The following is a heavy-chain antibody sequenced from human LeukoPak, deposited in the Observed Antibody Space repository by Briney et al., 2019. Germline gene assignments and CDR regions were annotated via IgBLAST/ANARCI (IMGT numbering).Heavy chain of an antibody. D-gene: IGHD1-26*01. CDR1: GDSISGYY. V-gene: IGHV4-59*01. J-gene: IGHJ4*02. Sequence: PSETLSLTCTVSGDSISGYYWNWIRQPPGKGLEWIGYIYYSGSTNYNPSLKSRVTMSGDTSKDQFSLKLSSVTAADTAVYYCARVGGRSRAVDYWGQGTLVTVSS. CDR2: IYYSGST. CDR3: ARVGGRSRAVDY.